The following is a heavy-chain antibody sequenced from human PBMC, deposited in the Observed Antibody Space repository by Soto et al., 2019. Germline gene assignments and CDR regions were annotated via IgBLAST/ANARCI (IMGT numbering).Heavy chain of an antibody. J-gene: IGHJ5*02. CDR3: ARIDSSGYYAWFDP. CDR1: GGTFSSYA. V-gene: IGHV1-69*13. D-gene: IGHD3-22*01. Sequence: SVKVSCRASGGTFSSYAISWVRQAPGQGLEWMGGIIPIFGTANYAQKFQGRVTITADESTSTAYMELSSLRSEDTAVYYCARIDSSGYYAWFDPWGQGTLVTVSS. CDR2: IIPIFGTA.